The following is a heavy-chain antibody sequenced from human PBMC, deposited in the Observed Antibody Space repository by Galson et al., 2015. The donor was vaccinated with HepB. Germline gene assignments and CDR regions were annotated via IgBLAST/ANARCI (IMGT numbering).Heavy chain of an antibody. CDR1: GDSVSTTSGA. Sequence: CAISGDSVSTTSGAWNWIRQSPSRGLEWLGRTYYRSKWYNDYAVSVKSRITIKPDTSKNQVSLQLSSVTPEDTAVYYCARDAQGYYYMDVWGKGITVTVSS. CDR3: ARDAQGYYYMDV. J-gene: IGHJ6*03. CDR2: TYYRSKWYN. V-gene: IGHV6-1*01.